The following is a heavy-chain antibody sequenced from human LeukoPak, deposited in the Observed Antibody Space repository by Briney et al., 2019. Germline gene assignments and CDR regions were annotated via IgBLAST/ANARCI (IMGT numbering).Heavy chain of an antibody. D-gene: IGHD2-8*02. CDR1: GFSFSSYA. J-gene: IGHJ4*02. Sequence: GGSLRLSCAAAGFSFSSYAMSWVRQAPGKGLEWVSSISGSGDNTYYAESVKGRFTISRDNSKNTLFLQMNSLRAEDTAVFYCAKRSGYTTGWFFDFWGQGTLVTVSS. V-gene: IGHV3-23*01. CDR3: AKRSGYTTGWFFDF. CDR2: ISGSGDNT.